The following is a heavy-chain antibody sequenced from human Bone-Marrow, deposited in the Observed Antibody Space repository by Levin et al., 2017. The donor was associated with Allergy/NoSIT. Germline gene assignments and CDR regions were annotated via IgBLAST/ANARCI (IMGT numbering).Heavy chain of an antibody. V-gene: IGHV3-23*01. D-gene: IGHD3-16*01. Sequence: GESLKISCVGSEFTFRDYGMSWVRQAPGKGLECVSKTGGRGGGQVEYADSVKGRFTISRDNSKNTLYLQMNSLRVEGTAVYYCAKEKGVWGINHPFDYWGQGILVTVSS. CDR1: EFTFRDYG. J-gene: IGHJ4*02. CDR2: TGGRGGGQ. CDR3: AKEKGVWGINHPFDY.